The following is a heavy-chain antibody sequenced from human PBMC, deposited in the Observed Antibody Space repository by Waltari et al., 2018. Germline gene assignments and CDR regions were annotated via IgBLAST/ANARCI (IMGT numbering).Heavy chain of an antibody. CDR2: INPYNGNT. J-gene: IGHJ2*01. CDR1: GYTFTSYG. D-gene: IGHD5-12*01. Sequence: QVQLVQSGAEVKQPGASVKVSCKASGYTFTSYGISWVRQPPGQGLEGMGWINPYNGNTKYIERLQGRVTLTTDTSTNTAYMELRSLRSDDTAMYYCARGGRWLQDWYFDLWGRGTLVTVSS. CDR3: ARGGRWLQDWYFDL. V-gene: IGHV1-18*01.